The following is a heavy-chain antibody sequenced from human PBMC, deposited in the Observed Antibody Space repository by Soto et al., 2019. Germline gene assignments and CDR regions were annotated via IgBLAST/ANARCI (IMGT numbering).Heavy chain of an antibody. Sequence: QVQLVQSGAEVKEPGSSVKVSCKASGDTFSRYSISWVRQAPGQGLEWVGRVTPILATADYAQKFQGRVTISADESTSTAYMELSRLRSEDTAVYYCAKEVTGTTVSVYWGQGSLVTVSS. D-gene: IGHD1-7*01. CDR1: GDTFSRYS. J-gene: IGHJ4*02. CDR3: AKEVTGTTVSVY. CDR2: VTPILATA. V-gene: IGHV1-69*08.